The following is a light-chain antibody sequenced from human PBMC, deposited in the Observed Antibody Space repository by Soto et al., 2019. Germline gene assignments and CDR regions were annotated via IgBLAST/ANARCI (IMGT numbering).Light chain of an antibody. CDR2: DVS. J-gene: IGLJ1*01. Sequence: QSALTQPASVSGSPGQSITISCTGTSSDIGDSNYVSWYQRHPGKAPKLVIYDVSNRPSGVSNRFSGSKSANTASLTISGLQAEDEADYYCSSFRSSSTSYVFGTGTKLTVL. V-gene: IGLV2-14*03. CDR3: SSFRSSSTSYV. CDR1: SSDIGDSNY.